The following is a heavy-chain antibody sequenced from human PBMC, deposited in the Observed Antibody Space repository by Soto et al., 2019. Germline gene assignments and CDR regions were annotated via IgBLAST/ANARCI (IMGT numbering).Heavy chain of an antibody. CDR3: ARLAYDFWSGYSSHYYYYMAV. CDR1: GYSFTSYW. V-gene: IGHV5-51*01. D-gene: IGHD3-3*01. J-gene: IGHJ6*03. CDR2: IYPGDSDT. Sequence: PGESLKISCKGSGYSFTSYWIGWVRQMPGKGLEWMGIIYPGDSDTRYSPSFQGQVTISADKSISTAYLQWSSLKASDTAMYYCARLAYDFWSGYSSHYYYYMAVWGKGTTVTVSS.